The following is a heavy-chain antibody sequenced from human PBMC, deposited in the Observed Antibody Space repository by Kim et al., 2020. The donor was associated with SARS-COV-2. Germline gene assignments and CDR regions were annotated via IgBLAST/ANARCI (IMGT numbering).Heavy chain of an antibody. CDR2: GT. V-gene: IGHV1-2*01. D-gene: IGHD3-3*01. Sequence: GTNYAQKFQGRVTRTRETSISTAYMELSRLRSDDTVVYYCARDFGGLFDYWGQGTLVTVSS. J-gene: IGHJ4*02. CDR3: ARDFGGLFDY.